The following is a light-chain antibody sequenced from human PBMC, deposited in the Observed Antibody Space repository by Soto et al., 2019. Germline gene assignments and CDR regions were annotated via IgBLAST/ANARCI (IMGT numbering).Light chain of an antibody. CDR1: QSISSW. CDR2: DAS. CDR3: QQYNTYPWT. V-gene: IGKV1-5*01. J-gene: IGKJ1*01. Sequence: DIQMTQSPATLSASVGDRVTITCRASQSISSWLAWYQQKPGKVPKLLIDDASSLESGVPSRFSGSGSGTEFTLTISSLQPDDFATYYCQQYNTYPWTFGQGTKVDTK.